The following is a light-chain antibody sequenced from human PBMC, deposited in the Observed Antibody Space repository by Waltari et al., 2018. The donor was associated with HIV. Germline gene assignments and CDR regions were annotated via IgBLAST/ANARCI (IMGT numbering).Light chain of an antibody. CDR2: WAS. V-gene: IGKV4-1*01. J-gene: IGKJ1*01. CDR1: QSLLYSSNNRNY. CDR3: QQYYTTPRT. Sequence: DIVMTQSPDSLAVSLGERATINCKSSQSLLYSSNNRNYLAWYRQKPGQPPKLLIYWASTRESGVPDRFSGSGSGTDFSLTISSLQAEDVAVYYCQQYYTTPRTFGHGTKVEI.